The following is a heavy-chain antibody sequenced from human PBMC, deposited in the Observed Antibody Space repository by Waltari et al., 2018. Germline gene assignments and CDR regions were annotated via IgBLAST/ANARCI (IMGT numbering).Heavy chain of an antibody. Sequence: QVQLQQWGAGLLKPSETLSLTCAVYGGSFSSYYWSWIRQPPGKGLEWIGEINHSGSTNYNPSLKSRVTISVDTSKNQFSLKLSSVTAADTAVYYCARGGRLFDYWGQGTLVTVSS. CDR2: INHSGST. J-gene: IGHJ4*02. CDR1: GGSFSSYY. D-gene: IGHD1-26*01. CDR3: ARGGRLFDY. V-gene: IGHV4-34*01.